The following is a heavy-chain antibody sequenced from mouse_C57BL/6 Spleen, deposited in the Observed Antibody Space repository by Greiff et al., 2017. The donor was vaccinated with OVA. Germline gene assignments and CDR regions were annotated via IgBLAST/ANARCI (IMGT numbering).Heavy chain of an antibody. CDR1: GYTFTSYW. CDR3: ARRGRNYAMDY. CDR2: IDPSDSYT. V-gene: IGHV1-69*01. Sequence: QVQLQQPGAELVMPGASVKLSCKASGYTFTSYWMHWVKQRPGQGLECIGEIDPSDSYTNYNQKFKGKSTLTVDKSSSTAYMQLSSLTSEDSAVYYCARRGRNYAMDYWGQGTSVTVSS. J-gene: IGHJ4*01.